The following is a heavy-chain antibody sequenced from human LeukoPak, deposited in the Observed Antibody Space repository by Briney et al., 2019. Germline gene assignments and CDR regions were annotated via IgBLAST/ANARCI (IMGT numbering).Heavy chain of an antibody. V-gene: IGHV4-61*05. CDR2: IYTSGST. CDR1: GGSISSSSYY. CDR3: ARGGSSGWYEGRFDY. J-gene: IGHJ4*02. Sequence: SETLSLTCTVSGGSISSSSYYWGWIRQPPGKGLEWIGRIYTSGSTNYNPSLKSRVTISVDTSKNQFSLKLSSVTAADTAVYYCARGGSSGWYEGRFDYWGQGTLVTVSS. D-gene: IGHD6-19*01.